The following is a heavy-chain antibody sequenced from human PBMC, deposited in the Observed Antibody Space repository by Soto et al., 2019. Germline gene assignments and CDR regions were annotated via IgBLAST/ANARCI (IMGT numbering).Heavy chain of an antibody. J-gene: IGHJ4*02. D-gene: IGHD3-16*01. CDR3: ARDVGILIHPYYFDY. CDR1: GYTFTNYG. V-gene: IGHV1-18*01. Sequence: QVQLVQSGAEVKKPGASVKVSCKAFGYTFTNYGIGWVRQAPGQGLEWMGWISAYHGDTKYAQKFQGRVTMTTDTSSTTAYMDLRSLSSDDTAVYFCARDVGILIHPYYFDYWGQGTLVTVSS. CDR2: ISAYHGDT.